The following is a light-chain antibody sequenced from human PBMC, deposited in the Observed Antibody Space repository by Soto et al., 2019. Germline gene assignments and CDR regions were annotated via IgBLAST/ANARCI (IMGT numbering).Light chain of an antibody. CDR2: DVS. V-gene: IGLV2-14*01. CDR1: NSDVGGYNY. CDR3: SSYTASSTYV. Sequence: QSALTQPASVSGSPGQSITISCTGTNSDVGGYNYVSWYQQYPGKGPKVMIYDVSNRPSGVSNRFSGSKSGNTASLTIFGLQAEDEADYYCSSYTASSTYVFGTGTKVTVL. J-gene: IGLJ1*01.